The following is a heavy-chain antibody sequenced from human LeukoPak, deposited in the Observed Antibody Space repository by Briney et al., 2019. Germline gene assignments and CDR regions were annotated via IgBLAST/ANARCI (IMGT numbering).Heavy chain of an antibody. J-gene: IGHJ4*02. V-gene: IGHV1-2*02. CDR2: INPNSGGT. Sequence: ASVKVSCKASGYTFTGYYMHWVRQAPGQGLEWMGWINPNSGGTNYAQKFQGRVTMTRDTSISTAYMELSRLRSDDTAVYYCARVVVATITFDYWDQGTLVTVSS. D-gene: IGHD5-12*01. CDR1: GYTFTGYY. CDR3: ARVVVATITFDY.